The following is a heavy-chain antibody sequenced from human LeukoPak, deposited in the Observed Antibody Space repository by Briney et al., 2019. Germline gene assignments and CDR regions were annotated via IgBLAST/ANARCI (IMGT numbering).Heavy chain of an antibody. D-gene: IGHD6-13*01. CDR3: ARGLGLAYSSSWYGRGWFDP. V-gene: IGHV4-34*01. CDR2: INHSGST. Sequence: KPSETLSLTCAVYAGSFSGYYWSWIRQPPGKGLEWIGDINHSGSTNYNPSLKSRVTISVDTSKNQFSLKLSSVTAADTAVYYCARGLGLAYSSSWYGRGWFDPWGQGTLVTVSS. J-gene: IGHJ5*02. CDR1: AGSFSGYY.